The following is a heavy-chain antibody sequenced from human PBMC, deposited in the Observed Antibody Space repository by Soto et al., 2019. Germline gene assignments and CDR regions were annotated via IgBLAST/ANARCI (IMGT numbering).Heavy chain of an antibody. J-gene: IGHJ5*02. CDR1: GYTFTGYG. V-gene: IGHV1-69*06. D-gene: IGHD1-1*01. Sequence: SVKVSCKASGYTFTGYGISWVRQAPGQGLEWMGGIIPIFGTANYAQKFQGRVTITADKSTSTAYMELSSLRSEDTAVYYCARDPDSNWMDNWFDPWGQGTLVTVSS. CDR2: IIPIFGTA. CDR3: ARDPDSNWMDNWFDP.